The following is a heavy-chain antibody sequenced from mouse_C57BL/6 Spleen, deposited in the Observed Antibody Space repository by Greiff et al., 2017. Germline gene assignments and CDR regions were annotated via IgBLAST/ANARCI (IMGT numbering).Heavy chain of an antibody. CDR2: IYPGDGDT. CDR3: ARKGITTVVDYYAMDY. CDR1: GYAFSSSW. D-gene: IGHD1-1*01. Sequence: VKLQESGPELVKPGASVKISCKASGYAFSSSWMNWVKQRPGKGLEWIGRIYPGDGDTNYNGKFKGKATLTADKSSSTAYMQLSSLTSEDSAVYFCARKGITTVVDYYAMDYWGQGTSVTVSS. J-gene: IGHJ4*01. V-gene: IGHV1-82*01.